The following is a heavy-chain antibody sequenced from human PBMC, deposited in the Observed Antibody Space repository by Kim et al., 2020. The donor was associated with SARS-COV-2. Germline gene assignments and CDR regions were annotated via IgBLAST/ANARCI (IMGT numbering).Heavy chain of an antibody. J-gene: IGHJ3*02. D-gene: IGHD2-15*01. CDR3: ATVGADIVVVVAATFGAFDI. V-gene: IGHV1-24*01. Sequence: ASVKVSCKVSGYTLTELSMHWVRQAPGKGLEWMGGFDPEDGETIYAQKFQGRVTMTEDTSTDTAYMELSSLRSEDTAVYYCATVGADIVVVVAATFGAFDIWGQGTMVTVSS. CDR2: FDPEDGET. CDR1: GYTLTELS.